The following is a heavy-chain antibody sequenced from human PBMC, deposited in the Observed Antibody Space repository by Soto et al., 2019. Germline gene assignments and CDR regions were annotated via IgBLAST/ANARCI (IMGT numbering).Heavy chain of an antibody. CDR1: GFTFSIYG. CDR3: ARDLTPWGEHLAHYYYYGMDV. D-gene: IGHD3-16*01. V-gene: IGHV3-33*01. J-gene: IGHJ6*02. CDR2: IWYDGSNK. Sequence: PGGSLRLSCAASGFTFSIYGMHWVCQAPGKGLEWVAVIWYDGSNKYYADSVKGRFTISRDNSKNTLYLQMNSLRAEDTAVYYCARDLTPWGEHLAHYYYYGMDVWGQGTTVTVSS.